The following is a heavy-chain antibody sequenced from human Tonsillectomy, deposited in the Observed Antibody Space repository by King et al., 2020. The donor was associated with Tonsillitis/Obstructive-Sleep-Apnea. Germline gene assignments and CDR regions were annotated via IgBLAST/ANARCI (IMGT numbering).Heavy chain of an antibody. Sequence: QLQESGPGLVKPSQTLSLTCTVSGGSISSDGYYWRWIRQHPGKGPEWIGYIHHRGTTYYNPSLRSRTTISVDTSKNQFSLKLNSLTVPDTAMYFCASNRGGSYFDYWGQGTLVTVSS. J-gene: IGHJ4*02. CDR3: ASNRGGSYFDY. CDR1: GGSISSDGYY. CDR2: IHHRGTT. D-gene: IGHD3-16*01. V-gene: IGHV4-31*02.